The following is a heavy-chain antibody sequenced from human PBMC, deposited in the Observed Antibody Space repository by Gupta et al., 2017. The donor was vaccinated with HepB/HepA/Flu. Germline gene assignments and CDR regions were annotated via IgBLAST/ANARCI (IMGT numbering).Heavy chain of an antibody. CDR3: ASTAAAVTAFDI. J-gene: IGHJ3*02. CDR2: IYYSGRT. D-gene: IGHD6-13*01. V-gene: IGHV4-31*03. Sequence: QVQLQESGPGLVKPSQTLSLTCTVSGGSISSGGYYWSWIRQHPGKGLEWNGYIYYSGRTYYNPSRKSRVTISGDTSKNQFSLKLSSVTAADTAVCYCASTAAAVTAFDIWGQGTMVTVSS. CDR1: GGSISSGGYY.